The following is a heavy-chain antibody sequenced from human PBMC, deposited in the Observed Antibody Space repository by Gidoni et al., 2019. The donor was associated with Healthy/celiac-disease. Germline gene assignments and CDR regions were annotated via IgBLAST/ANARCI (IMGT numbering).Heavy chain of an antibody. CDR2: ISYDGSTT. CDR1: GFTFGSKA. CDR3: ARGYCSGGSCYPDAFDI. J-gene: IGHJ3*02. Sequence: QVQLVASGGGVVQPGRARRLPCAASGFTFGSKAMPWVRQAPGRGLEWVAFISYDGSTTSYAHSVKGRFTISRDNSKNTLYLQMNSLRAEDPAVYYCARGYCSGGSCYPDAFDIWGQGTMVTVSS. D-gene: IGHD2-15*01. V-gene: IGHV3-30-3*01.